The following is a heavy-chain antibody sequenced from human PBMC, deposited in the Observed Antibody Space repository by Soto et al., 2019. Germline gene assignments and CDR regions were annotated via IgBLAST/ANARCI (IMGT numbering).Heavy chain of an antibody. CDR2: ISYDGSNK. J-gene: IGHJ6*02. CDR3: AKDKENYGMDV. CDR1: GFTFSSYG. V-gene: IGHV3-30*18. Sequence: VQLVESGGGVVQPGRSLRLSCAASGFTFSSYGMHWVRQAPGKGLEWVAVISYDGSNKYYADSVKGRFTISRDNSKNTLYLQMNSLRAEDTAVYYCAKDKENYGMDVWGQGTTVTVSS.